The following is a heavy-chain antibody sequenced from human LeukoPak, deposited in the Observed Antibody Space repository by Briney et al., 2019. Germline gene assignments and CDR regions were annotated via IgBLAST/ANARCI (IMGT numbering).Heavy chain of an antibody. CDR2: ISSSSSYI. D-gene: IGHD2-15*01. CDR1: GFTFSSYS. V-gene: IGHV3-21*01. CDR3: ARDRISRLDP. J-gene: IGHJ5*02. Sequence: PGGSLRLSCAASGFTFSSYSMNWVRQAPGKGLEWVSSISSSSSYIYYADSVKGRFTISRDNAKNSLYLQMNSLRAEDTAVYSCARDRISRLDPWGQGTLVTVSS.